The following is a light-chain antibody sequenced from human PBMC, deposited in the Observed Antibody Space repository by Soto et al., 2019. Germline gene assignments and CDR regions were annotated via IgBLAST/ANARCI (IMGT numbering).Light chain of an antibody. CDR3: QQYNNWPIT. CDR1: QSISDT. CDR2: SAS. J-gene: IGKJ5*01. V-gene: IGKV3-15*01. Sequence: EIVRTESPATLSVSPGGRATLSCRASQSISDTLVWYQQKPGQAPRLLIYSASRGATGFPARFSGSGSGTEFTLTISSLQSEDFAIYFCQQYNNWPITFGQGTRLEIK.